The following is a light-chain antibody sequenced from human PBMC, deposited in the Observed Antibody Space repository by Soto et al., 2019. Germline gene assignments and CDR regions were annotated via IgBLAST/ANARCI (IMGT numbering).Light chain of an antibody. Sequence: ERVMTQSPATLSVSRGERATLSCRGSQSVSSNLAREQQKPGQAPRLLIFGASTRATGIPARFSGSGSGTEFTLTISSLQSEDFAVYYCQQYGSSPPITFGQGTRLEIK. CDR2: GAS. CDR1: QSVSSN. V-gene: IGKV3-15*01. J-gene: IGKJ5*01. CDR3: QQYGSSPPIT.